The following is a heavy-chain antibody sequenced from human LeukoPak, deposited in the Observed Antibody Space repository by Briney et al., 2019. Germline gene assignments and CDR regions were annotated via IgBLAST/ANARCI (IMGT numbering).Heavy chain of an antibody. CDR3: ARALRFRYSSS. V-gene: IGHV3-74*01. CDR1: GFTFSSYW. CDR2: IHGDGRTT. J-gene: IGHJ4*02. D-gene: IGHD6-13*01. Sequence: GGSLRLSCAASGFTFSSYWIHWVRQVPGKGLVWVSRIHGDGRTTTYADSVKGRFTISRDNAKNTLYLQMNSLRAEDTAVYYCARALRFRYSSSWGQGTLVTVSS.